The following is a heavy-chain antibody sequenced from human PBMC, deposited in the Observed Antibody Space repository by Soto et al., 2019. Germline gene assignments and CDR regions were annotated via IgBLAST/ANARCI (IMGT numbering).Heavy chain of an antibody. CDR2: IIPIFGTA. D-gene: IGHD4-4*01. J-gene: IGHJ6*02. CDR3: ASSYPGYSNYDPLVVYYYGMDV. CDR1: GGTFSSYA. Sequence: CKASGGTFSSYAISWVRQAPGQGLEWMGGIIPIFGTANYAQKFQGRVTITADESTSTAYMELSSLRSEDTAVYYCASSYPGYSNYDPLVVYYYGMDVWGQGTTVTVSS. V-gene: IGHV1-69*01.